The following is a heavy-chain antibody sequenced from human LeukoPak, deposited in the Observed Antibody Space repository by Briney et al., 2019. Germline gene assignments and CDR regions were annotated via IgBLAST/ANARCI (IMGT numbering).Heavy chain of an antibody. J-gene: IGHJ4*02. CDR2: INWNGGST. Sequence: GGSLRLSCAASGFTVSSNYMSWVRQAPGKGLEWVSGINWNGGSTGYADSVKGRFTISRDNAKNSLYLQMNSLRAEDTALYYCARAYSSSSFFDYWGQGTLVTVSS. CDR3: ARAYSSSSFFDY. V-gene: IGHV3-20*04. D-gene: IGHD6-6*01. CDR1: GFTVSSNY.